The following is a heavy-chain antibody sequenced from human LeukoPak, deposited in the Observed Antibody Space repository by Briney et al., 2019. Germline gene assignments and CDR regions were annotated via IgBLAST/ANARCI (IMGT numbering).Heavy chain of an antibody. CDR3: ARDRVYYDLLSGYEDYHYYMDV. D-gene: IGHD3-3*01. CDR1: GYTFISYF. V-gene: IGHV1-46*01. J-gene: IGHJ6*03. CDR2: INPTDGST. Sequence: GASVKVSCKASGYTFISYFMHWVRQAPGQGLEWMGNINPTDGSTDYAQKFQGRVTMTRDTSTRTVYMELSSLRSEDTAVYFCARDRVYYDLLSGYEDYHYYMDVWGKGTTVT.